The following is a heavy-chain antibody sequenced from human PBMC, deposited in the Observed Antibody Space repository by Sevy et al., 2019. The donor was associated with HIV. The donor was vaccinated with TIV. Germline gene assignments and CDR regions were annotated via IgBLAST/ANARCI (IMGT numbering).Heavy chain of an antibody. CDR2: ISYSVST. V-gene: IGHV4-59*01. CDR1: GGSISSYY. Sequence: SETLSLTCTVSGGSISSYYWSWIRQPPGKGLEWIGYISYSVSTNDNPSLRSRVTISIDTCKNQFSLRLSSVSAADTAVYYCARGGGRTDWGMDVWGPGTTVTVSS. J-gene: IGHJ6*02. D-gene: IGHD1-1*01. CDR3: ARGGGRTDWGMDV.